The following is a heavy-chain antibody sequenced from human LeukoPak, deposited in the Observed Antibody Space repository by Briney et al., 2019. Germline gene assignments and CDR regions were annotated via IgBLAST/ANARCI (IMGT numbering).Heavy chain of an antibody. CDR3: ARFPFFYNCFDP. Sequence: SETLSLTCAVSGYSISSGYYWGWIRQPPGKGLEWIGSIYHSGSTYYNPSLKSRVTISVDTSKNQFSLKLSSVTAADTAVYYCARFPFFYNCFDPWGQGTLVTVSS. V-gene: IGHV4-38-2*01. CDR1: GYSISSGYY. CDR2: IYHSGST. D-gene: IGHD2/OR15-2a*01. J-gene: IGHJ5*02.